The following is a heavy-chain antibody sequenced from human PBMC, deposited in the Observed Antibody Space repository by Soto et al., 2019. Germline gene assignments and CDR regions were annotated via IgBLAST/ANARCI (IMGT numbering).Heavy chain of an antibody. V-gene: IGHV2-5*02. CDR3: AHSPPAAMADYYYYYYMDV. D-gene: IGHD2-2*01. J-gene: IGHJ6*03. Sequence: QITLKESGPTLVKPTQTLTLTCTFSGFSLSTSGVGVGWIRQPPGKALEWLALIYWDDDKRYSPSLKSRLTITKDTSKNQVVLTMTNMDPVDTATYYCAHSPPAAMADYYYYYYMDVWGKGTTVTVSS. CDR1: GFSLSTSGVG. CDR2: IYWDDDK.